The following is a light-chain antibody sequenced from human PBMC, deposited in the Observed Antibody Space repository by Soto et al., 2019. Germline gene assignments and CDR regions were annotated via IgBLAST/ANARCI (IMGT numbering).Light chain of an antibody. J-gene: IGKJ4*01. CDR1: QSVSIS. V-gene: IGKV3-15*01. CDR2: AAS. CDR3: QQDNNWPALT. Sequence: EIVMTQSPATLSVSPGQRATLSCRASQSVSISLAWYQQKPGQAPRLLIYAASTRATGIPDRFSGSGSGTDFTLTISSLQSEDFAVYYCQQDNNWPALTFGGGTKVEIK.